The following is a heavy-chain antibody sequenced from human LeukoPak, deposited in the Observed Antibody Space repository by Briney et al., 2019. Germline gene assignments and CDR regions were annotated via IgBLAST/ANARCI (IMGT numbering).Heavy chain of an antibody. CDR1: GFTFSSYG. J-gene: IGHJ4*02. Sequence: GGSLRLSCATSGFTFSSYGIHWVRQAPGKGLEWVAVISYDGTNKYYADSVKGRFTISRDNSRNTLYLQMSSLRPEDTAVYYCTKWSGFGDDWGQGTLVTVSS. V-gene: IGHV3-30*18. CDR2: ISYDGTNK. D-gene: IGHD3-10*01. CDR3: TKWSGFGDD.